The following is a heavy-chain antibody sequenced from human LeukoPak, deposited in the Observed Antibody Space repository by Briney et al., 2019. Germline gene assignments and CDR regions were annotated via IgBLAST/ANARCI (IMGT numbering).Heavy chain of an antibody. D-gene: IGHD6-13*01. CDR2: INGDGGSR. Sequence: GGSLRLSCAASGFTFSTYWMHWVRQAPGKGLVWVSRINGDGGSRNYADSVKGRFTISRDNAKNTVYLQMNSLRAEDTAVYYCASASSHRIAAGGDYWGQGTLVIVSS. J-gene: IGHJ4*02. V-gene: IGHV3-74*01. CDR3: ASASSHRIAAGGDY. CDR1: GFTFSTYW.